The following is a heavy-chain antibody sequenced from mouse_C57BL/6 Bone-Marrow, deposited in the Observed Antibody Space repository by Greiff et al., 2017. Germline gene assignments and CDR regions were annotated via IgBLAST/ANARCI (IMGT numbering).Heavy chain of an antibody. Sequence: QVQLQQPGAELVMPGASVKLSCKASGYTFTSYWMHWVKQRPGQGLEWIGEIDPSDSYTNYNQKFKGKSTLTVDKSSSTAYMQLSSLTSEDSAVYYCARRGTLYYEGAMDYWGQGTSVTVSS. CDR1: GYTFTSYW. CDR2: IDPSDSYT. J-gene: IGHJ4*01. V-gene: IGHV1-69*01. CDR3: ARRGTLYYEGAMDY. D-gene: IGHD2-4*01.